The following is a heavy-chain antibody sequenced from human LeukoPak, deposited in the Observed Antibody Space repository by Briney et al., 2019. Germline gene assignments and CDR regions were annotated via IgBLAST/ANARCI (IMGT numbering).Heavy chain of an antibody. V-gene: IGHV4-39*01. J-gene: IGHJ4*02. D-gene: IGHD4-17*01. CDR3: ARLHNYGDYYADY. Sequence: SETLSLTCNVSGGSIRSGPYYWGWIRQPPGKRLEWIGSIYYSGNTQYSPSLRSRVTISVDTSKNEFSLKLRPVTAADTAVYYCARLHNYGDYYADYWGQGTLVTVSS. CDR1: GGSIRSGPYY. CDR2: IYYSGNT.